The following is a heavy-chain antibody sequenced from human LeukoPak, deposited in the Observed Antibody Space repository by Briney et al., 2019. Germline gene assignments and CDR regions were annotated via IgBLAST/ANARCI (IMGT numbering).Heavy chain of an antibody. D-gene: IGHD6-19*01. V-gene: IGHV1-2*02. CDR1: GYTFTGYY. Sequence: ASVKVSCRSSGYTFTGYYLHWVRQAPGQGLEWMGWIIPNSGGTNYAQKFQGRVTMTRDTSISTAYMDLSRLRSDDTAVYYCARVKVAVAGTWDDAFDIWGQGTMVTVSS. CDR3: ARVKVAVAGTWDDAFDI. CDR2: IIPNSGGT. J-gene: IGHJ3*02.